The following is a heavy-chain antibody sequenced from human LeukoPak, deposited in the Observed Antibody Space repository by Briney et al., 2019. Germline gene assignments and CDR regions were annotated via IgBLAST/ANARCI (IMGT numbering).Heavy chain of an antibody. CDR2: INEDGSKK. D-gene: IGHD3-10*01. CDR1: GFTFSSSW. CDR3: GRADNYGSGTT. J-gene: IGHJ4*02. V-gene: IGHV3-7*01. Sequence: PGGSLRLSCAASGFTFSSSWMTWVRQAPGKGLEWVANINEDGSKKYYVDSVKGRFTISRDNAENSLYLQMNNLRAGDTALYYCGRADNYGSGTTWGQGTLVTVSS.